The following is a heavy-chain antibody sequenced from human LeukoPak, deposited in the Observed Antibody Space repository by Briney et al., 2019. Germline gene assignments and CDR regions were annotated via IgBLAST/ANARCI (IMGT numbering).Heavy chain of an antibody. J-gene: IGHJ4*02. CDR2: IYYSGST. D-gene: IGHD4-17*01. Sequence: QPSETLSLTCTVSGGSISSYYWSWIRQPPGKGLEWIGYIYYSGSTNYNPSLKSRVTISVDTSKNQFSLKLSSVTAADTAVYYCARHRTVTTIFDYWGQGTLVTVSS. V-gene: IGHV4-59*08. CDR3: ARHRTVTTIFDY. CDR1: GGSISSYY.